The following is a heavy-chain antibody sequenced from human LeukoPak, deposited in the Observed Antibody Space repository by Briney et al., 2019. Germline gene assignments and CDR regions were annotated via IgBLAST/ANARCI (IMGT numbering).Heavy chain of an antibody. CDR1: KFILSNYA. J-gene: IGHJ5*02. CDR2: ISGTDDST. V-gene: IGHV3-23*01. D-gene: IGHD6-19*01. CDR3: AKGYSSGWANWLDP. Sequence: GGSLRLSCVASKFILSNYAMSWVRQAPGKGLEWVSSISGTDDSTNYADSVKGRFTISRDNSQNTLYLQLNSLRAEDTAVYYCAKGYSSGWANWLDPWGQGTLVTVSS.